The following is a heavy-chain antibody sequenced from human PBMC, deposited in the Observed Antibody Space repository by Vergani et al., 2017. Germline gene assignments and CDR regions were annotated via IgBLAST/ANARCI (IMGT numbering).Heavy chain of an antibody. J-gene: IGHJ4*02. CDR3: ASKRGACRAAYCHSYDF. CDR1: GDSVISTDYH. Sequence: QVQLQESGPGLVKPSETLSLTCTVSGDSVISTDYHWGWIRQPPGKGLEWIGSMDYSGSTSYNPSLESRISISFETPKNQCSLRLTSVTAADTAVYYCASKRGACRAAYCHSYDFWGPGTLVGVSS. CDR2: MDYSGST. D-gene: IGHD2-15*01. V-gene: IGHV4-39*01.